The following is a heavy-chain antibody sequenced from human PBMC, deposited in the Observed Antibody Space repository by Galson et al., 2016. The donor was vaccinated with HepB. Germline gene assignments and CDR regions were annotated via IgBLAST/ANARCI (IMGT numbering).Heavy chain of an antibody. Sequence: QSGAEVKKPGESLKISCKGSGYSFPNYWIGWVRQMAGKGLEWMGIMYPGDSETRYSPSFQGQVTISADKSISTAYLQWSSLKASDTAMYYCARSPPLLWFGELSHDAFDIWGQGTMVTVSS. J-gene: IGHJ3*02. CDR2: MYPGDSET. CDR3: ARSPPLLWFGELSHDAFDI. D-gene: IGHD3-10*01. CDR1: GYSFPNYW. V-gene: IGHV5-51*01.